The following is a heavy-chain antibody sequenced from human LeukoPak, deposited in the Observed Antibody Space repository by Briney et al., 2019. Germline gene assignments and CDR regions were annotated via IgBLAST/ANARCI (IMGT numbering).Heavy chain of an antibody. J-gene: IGHJ3*02. CDR1: GYTLTELS. CDR2: FDPEDGET. D-gene: IGHD1-26*01. Sequence: ASVKVSCKVSGYTLTELSMHWVRQAPGKGLEWMGGFDPEDGETIYAQKFQGRVTMTEDTSTDTAYMELSSLRSEDTAVYYCATHPALMYSGSPDAFDIWGQGTMVTVSS. CDR3: ATHPALMYSGSPDAFDI. V-gene: IGHV1-24*01.